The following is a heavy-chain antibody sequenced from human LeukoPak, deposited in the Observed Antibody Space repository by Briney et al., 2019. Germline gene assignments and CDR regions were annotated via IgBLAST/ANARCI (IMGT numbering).Heavy chain of an antibody. D-gene: IGHD7-27*01. J-gene: IGHJ5*02. V-gene: IGHV1-3*01. CDR1: GYTFTSYA. CDR3: AREGRAWGNWFDP. Sequence: GASVKVSCKASGYTFTSYAMHWVRQAPGQRLEWMGWINAGNGNTKYSQKFQGRVTITRDTSASTAYMELSSLRSEDTAVYYCAREGRAWGNWFDPWGQGTLVTVSS. CDR2: INAGNGNT.